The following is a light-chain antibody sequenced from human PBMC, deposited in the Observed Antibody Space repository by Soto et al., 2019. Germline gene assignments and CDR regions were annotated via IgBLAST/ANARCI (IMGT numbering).Light chain of an antibody. CDR3: QQYNNWPPWT. CDR2: GAS. J-gene: IGKJ1*01. CDR1: QSVSSN. V-gene: IGKV3-15*01. Sequence: EIVMTQSPAPLSVSPGERATLSCRASQSVSSNLAWYQQKPGQAPRRLIYGASIRATGIPARFSGSGSGTEFTRTISSLQSEDFAVYYCQQYNNWPPWTFGQGPKVEIK.